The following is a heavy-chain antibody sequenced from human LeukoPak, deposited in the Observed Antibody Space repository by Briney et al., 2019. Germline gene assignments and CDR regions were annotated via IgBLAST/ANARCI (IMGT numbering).Heavy chain of an antibody. CDR1: GGTFSSYA. Sequence: ASVKVSFKASGGTFSSYAISWVRQAPGQGLEWMGGIIPIFGKANYAQKFQGRVTITAVESMSTAYMELSSLRSEDTAVYYCARGWLAETTVVTPYNYWGQGTLVTVSS. D-gene: IGHD4-23*01. CDR3: ARGWLAETTVVTPYNY. CDR2: IIPIFGKA. V-gene: IGHV1-69*13. J-gene: IGHJ4*02.